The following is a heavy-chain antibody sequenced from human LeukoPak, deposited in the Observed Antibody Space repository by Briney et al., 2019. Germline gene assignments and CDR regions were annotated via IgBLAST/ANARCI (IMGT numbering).Heavy chain of an antibody. CDR2: ISGSGGST. CDR3: AKGGYSYGY. J-gene: IGHJ4*02. V-gene: IGHV3-23*01. CDR1: GFTLSSYG. Sequence: PGGSLRLSCVVSGFTLSSYGMSWVRQAPGKGLEWVSAISGSGGSTYYADSVKGRFTISRDNSKNTLYLQMNSLRAEDTAVYYCAKGGYSYGYWGQGILVTVSS. D-gene: IGHD5-18*01.